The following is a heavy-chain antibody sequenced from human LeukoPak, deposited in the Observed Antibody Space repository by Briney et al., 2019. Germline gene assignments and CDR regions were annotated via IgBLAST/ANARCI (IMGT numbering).Heavy chain of an antibody. Sequence: GGSLRLSCAASGFIFSDYYMSWIRQAPGKGLEWVSYISSSGSTIYYADSVKGRFTISRDNAKNSLYLQMNSLRAEDTAVYYCARVNDFWSGYSPDYWGQGTLVTVSS. CDR3: ARVNDFWSGYSPDY. D-gene: IGHD3-3*01. CDR1: GFIFSDYY. J-gene: IGHJ4*02. V-gene: IGHV3-11*01. CDR2: ISSSGSTI.